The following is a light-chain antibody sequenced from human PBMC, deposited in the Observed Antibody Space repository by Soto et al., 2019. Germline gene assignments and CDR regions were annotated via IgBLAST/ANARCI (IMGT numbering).Light chain of an antibody. V-gene: IGKV3D-20*02. J-gene: IGKJ5*01. CDR3: QQRSNWPPIT. CDR2: GAS. CDR1: QSISSSF. Sequence: IVLTQSPGILSLSPGERASLSCGASQSISSSFLAWYQQKPGQAPRLLIYGASSRATGIPDRFSGTGSETDFTLTISRLEPEDFAVYYCQQRSNWPPITFGQGTRLEIK.